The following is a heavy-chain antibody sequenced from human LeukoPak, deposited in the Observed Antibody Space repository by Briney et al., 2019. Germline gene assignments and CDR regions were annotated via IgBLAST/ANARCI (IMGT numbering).Heavy chain of an antibody. Sequence: PGRSLRLSCAGSGFTFSDSWMAWVRQVPGKGLEWVANINKRGSETYYVDSVRGRFTISRDNDKNSLFLQMNSLRVDDTALYYCARELVVGPAEYFQHWGHGTLVTVSS. J-gene: IGHJ1*01. CDR1: GFTFSDSW. D-gene: IGHD2-8*02. CDR2: INKRGSET. V-gene: IGHV3-7*01. CDR3: ARELVVGPAEYFQH.